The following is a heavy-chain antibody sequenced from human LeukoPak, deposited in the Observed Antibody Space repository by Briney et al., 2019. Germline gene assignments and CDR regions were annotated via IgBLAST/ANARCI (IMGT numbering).Heavy chain of an antibody. CDR2: INHSGST. Sequence: SETLSPTCTVSGGSISSYYWSWIRQPPGKGLEWIGEINHSGSTNYSPSLKSRVTISVDTSKNQFSLKLSSVTAADTAVYYCARGQQIYYYYYYMDVWGKGTTVTVSS. V-gene: IGHV4-34*01. CDR3: ARGQQIYYYYYYMDV. D-gene: IGHD6-13*01. CDR1: GGSISSYY. J-gene: IGHJ6*03.